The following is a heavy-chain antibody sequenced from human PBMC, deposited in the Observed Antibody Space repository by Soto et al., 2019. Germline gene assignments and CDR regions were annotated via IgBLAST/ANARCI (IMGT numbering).Heavy chain of an antibody. D-gene: IGHD5-18*01. CDR3: SRDRWFDSYGFYYFYALHV. Sequence: SQTLSLTCAISGDSVSSSSAAWNWIRQYPSRGFEWLGRTYYRSKWYNEYALSLQSRISINPDTAKNPFSLQLHSVTPADTAVYYCSRDRWFDSYGFYYFYALHVSGQARTVTDSS. CDR1: GDSVSSSSAA. J-gene: IGHJ6*02. CDR2: TYYRSKWYN. V-gene: IGHV6-1*01.